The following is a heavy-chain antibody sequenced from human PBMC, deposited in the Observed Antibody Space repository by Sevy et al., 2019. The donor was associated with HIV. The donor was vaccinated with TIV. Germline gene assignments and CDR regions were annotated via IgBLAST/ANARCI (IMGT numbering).Heavy chain of an antibody. CDR1: GFTFNFFT. V-gene: IGHV3-30-3*01. Sequence: GGSLRLSCAASGFTFNFFTMHWVRQAPGKGLEWVATMSFDGSNEHYAYSVKGRFTISRDNSKNSLFLQMNSLRADDSAVYYCALERLSSAVAEYFHNWGQGTLVTVSS. D-gene: IGHD1-1*01. CDR3: ALERLSSAVAEYFHN. CDR2: MSFDGSNE. J-gene: IGHJ1*01.